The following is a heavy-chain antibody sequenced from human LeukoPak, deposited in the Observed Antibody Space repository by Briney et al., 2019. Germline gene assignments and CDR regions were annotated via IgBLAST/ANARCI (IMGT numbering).Heavy chain of an antibody. V-gene: IGHV3-48*03. J-gene: IGHJ3*02. Sequence: GGSLRLSCAASGSTFSSYEMNWVRQAPGKGLGWVSFISSSGNTIYYADSVKGRFIISRDNAKNSLYLQMNSLRTEDTAVYYCARERPGEDTFDIWGQGTMVTVSS. CDR3: ARERPGEDTFDI. CDR2: ISSSGNTI. CDR1: GSTFSSYE. D-gene: IGHD7-27*01.